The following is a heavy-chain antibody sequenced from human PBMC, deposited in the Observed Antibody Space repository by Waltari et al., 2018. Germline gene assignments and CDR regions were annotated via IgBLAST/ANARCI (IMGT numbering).Heavy chain of an antibody. CDR1: GVTFSSSG. Sequence: QVQLVESGGGVVQPGRSLRLSWAASGVTFSSSGMHGVRQAPGKGLEWVAVISYDGSNKYYADSVKGRFTISRDNSKNTLYLQMNSLRAEDTAVYYCAKGAMDYDSTEDYFDYWGQGTLVTVSS. J-gene: IGHJ4*02. D-gene: IGHD3-22*01. CDR2: ISYDGSNK. CDR3: AKGAMDYDSTEDYFDY. V-gene: IGHV3-30*18.